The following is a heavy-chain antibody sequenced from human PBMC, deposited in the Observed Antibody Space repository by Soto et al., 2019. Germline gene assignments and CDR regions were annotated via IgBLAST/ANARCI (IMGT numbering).Heavy chain of an antibody. J-gene: IGHJ4*02. V-gene: IGHV4-31*03. CDR2: IYYSGST. CDR1: GGSISSGGNY. Sequence: TLSLTCTVSGGSISSGGNYWSWIRQHPGKGLEWIGYIYYSGSTYYNPSLKSRVTISIDTFKNQFSLKLSSVTAADTAVYYCARGSIAAPRPFDYWGQGTLVTVSS. D-gene: IGHD6-6*01. CDR3: ARGSIAAPRPFDY.